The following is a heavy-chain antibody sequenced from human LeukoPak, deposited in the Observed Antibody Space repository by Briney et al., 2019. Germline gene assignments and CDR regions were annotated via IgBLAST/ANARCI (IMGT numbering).Heavy chain of an antibody. D-gene: IGHD6-19*01. V-gene: IGHV4-4*07. CDR1: GGSISSYY. CDR3: ARDHSSGHFDF. Sequence: SETLSLTCTVPGGSISSYYWSWIRQPAGKGLEWIGRISTSGSTNHNPSLKSRVTMSVDTSKNQFSLKLSSVTAADTAVYYCARDHSSGHFDFWGQGTLVTVSS. J-gene: IGHJ4*02. CDR2: ISTSGST.